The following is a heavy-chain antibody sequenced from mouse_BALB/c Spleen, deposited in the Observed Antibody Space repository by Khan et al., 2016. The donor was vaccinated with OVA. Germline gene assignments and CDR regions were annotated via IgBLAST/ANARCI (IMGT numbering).Heavy chain of an antibody. Sequence: QVQLKESGPGLVAPSQSLSITCTISGFSLTNYGVHWVRQPPGKGLEWLVVIWSDGTTTYDSALKSRLTISKDNSKSQVFLKTDSLQTDDTAMYYCARQPYYHYYLMDYWGQGTSVTVSS. CDR2: IWSDGTT. J-gene: IGHJ4*01. V-gene: IGHV2-6-1*01. CDR1: GFSLTNYG. D-gene: IGHD2-10*01. CDR3: ARQPYYHYYLMDY.